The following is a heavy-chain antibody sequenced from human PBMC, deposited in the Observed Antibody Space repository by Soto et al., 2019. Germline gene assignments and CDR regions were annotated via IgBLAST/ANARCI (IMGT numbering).Heavy chain of an antibody. CDR2: LYWDDDK. V-gene: IGHV2-5*02. CDR3: AQDRSGNFGFDY. J-gene: IGHJ4*02. Sequence: QITLKESGPTLVKPTQPLMLTCSFSVFSLSTTGVGVGWIRQPPGKALEWLALLYWDDDKRYSPSMKNRLTVTKDASKNQFDLTKTNMDPVDTSTYYCAQDRSGNFGFDYWGQGILVTVCS. D-gene: IGHD3-22*01. CDR1: VFSLSTTGVG.